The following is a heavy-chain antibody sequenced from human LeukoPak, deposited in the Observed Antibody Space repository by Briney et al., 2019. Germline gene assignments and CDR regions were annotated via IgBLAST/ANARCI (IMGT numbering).Heavy chain of an antibody. J-gene: IGHJ4*02. Sequence: PSETLSLTCAVSGYSISSGYYWGWIRQPPGKGLEWIGSIYHSGSTYYNPSLKSRVTISVDTSKNQFPLKLSSVTAADTAVYYCARVRGFYDSSGYPIDYWGQGTLVTVSS. CDR1: GYSISSGYY. CDR3: ARVRGFYDSSGYPIDY. CDR2: IYHSGST. D-gene: IGHD3-22*01. V-gene: IGHV4-38-2*01.